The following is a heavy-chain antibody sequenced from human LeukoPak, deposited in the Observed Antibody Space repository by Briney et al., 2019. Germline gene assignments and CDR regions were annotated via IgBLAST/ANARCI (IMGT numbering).Heavy chain of an antibody. CDR3: ARDPLAYCGADCYSSSYGMDV. CDR1: GGSISSGGYY. Sequence: SETLSLTCTVSGGSISSGGYYWSWVRQLPGKGLEWIAYIDYSGRTYYNPSLKSRVTISVDTSKNQFSLKMYSVTAADTAVYYCARDPLAYCGADCYSSSYGMDVWGQGTTVTVSS. CDR2: IDYSGRT. V-gene: IGHV4-31*03. D-gene: IGHD2-21*02. J-gene: IGHJ6*02.